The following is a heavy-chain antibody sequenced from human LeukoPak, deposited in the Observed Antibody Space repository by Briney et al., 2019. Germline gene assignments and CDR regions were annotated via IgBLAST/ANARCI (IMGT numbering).Heavy chain of an antibody. CDR3: ARVNTVVSPPEGFFDL. J-gene: IGHJ2*01. CDR2: IYHSAST. Sequence: SETLSLTCAVSGFPISNTASGFYWGWIRQPPGKGLEWIGHIYHSASTYYSPSLESRVTISIDTSKNEFSLHLGSVTAADTAVYYCARVNTVVSPPEGFFDLWGRGTLVTVSS. V-gene: IGHV4-38-2*01. D-gene: IGHD4-23*01. CDR1: GFPISNTASGFY.